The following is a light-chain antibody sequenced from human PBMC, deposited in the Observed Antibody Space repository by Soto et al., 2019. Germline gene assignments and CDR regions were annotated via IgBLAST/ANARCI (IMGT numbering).Light chain of an antibody. CDR2: EVN. CDR1: SSDVGGYDY. J-gene: IGLJ2*01. CDR3: SSYAGSNNVI. Sequence: QSALTQPPSASGSPGQSITISCTGTSSDVGGYDYVSWYQQHPGKAPKLMIYEVNKRPSGVPDRFSGSKSGNTASLTVSGLQAEDEAEYFCSSYAGSNNVIFGGGTK. V-gene: IGLV2-8*01.